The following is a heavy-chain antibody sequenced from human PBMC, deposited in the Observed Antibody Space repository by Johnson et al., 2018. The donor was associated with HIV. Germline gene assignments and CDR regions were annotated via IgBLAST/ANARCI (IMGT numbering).Heavy chain of an antibody. CDR2: IYSDGST. D-gene: IGHD6-13*01. J-gene: IGHJ3*02. CDR3: AREGAAAGPTDAFDI. Sequence: VQLVESGGGLVQPGGSLRLSCAASEFGVSNNFMGWVRQAPGKGLEWLSVIYSDGSTYYAESVKGRLTISRDNSKNSLYLQMNSLRAEDTAVYYCAREGAAAGPTDAFDIWGQGTMVTVSS. V-gene: IGHV3-66*01. CDR1: EFGVSNNF.